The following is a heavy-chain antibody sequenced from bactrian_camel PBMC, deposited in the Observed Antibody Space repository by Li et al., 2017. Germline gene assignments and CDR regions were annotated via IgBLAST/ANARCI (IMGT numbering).Heavy chain of an antibody. J-gene: IGHJ4*01. CDR2: ISGSGDST. CDR3: VIGGSWPLRQFNY. Sequence: VQLVESGGGLVQPGGSLRLSCAASGFLFSSYYINWIRQVPGKGQEWVSAISGSGDSTNYADSVKGQFTISRDNAKNTVYLQMNSLKPEDTAVYYCVIGGSWPLRQFNYWGQGTQVTVS. V-gene: IGHV3S40*01. D-gene: IGHD6*01. CDR1: GFLFSSYY.